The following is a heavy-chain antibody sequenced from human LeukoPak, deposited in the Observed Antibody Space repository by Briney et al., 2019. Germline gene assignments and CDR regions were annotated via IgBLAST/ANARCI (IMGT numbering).Heavy chain of an antibody. D-gene: IGHD3-22*01. Sequence: PSETLSLTCTVSGGSVSSGTSYWNWIRQPPGKGLEWIGYISYSGSTNYNPSLKSRASISVDRSKNQFSLKLSYVTAADTAVYYCARDEDNSGRYYYYMDVWGKGTTVTVSS. CDR2: ISYSGST. CDR3: ARDEDNSGRYYYYMDV. CDR1: GGSVSSGTSY. V-gene: IGHV4-61*01. J-gene: IGHJ6*03.